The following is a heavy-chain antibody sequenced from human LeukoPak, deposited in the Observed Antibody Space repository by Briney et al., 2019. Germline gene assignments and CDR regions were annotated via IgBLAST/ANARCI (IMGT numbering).Heavy chain of an antibody. Sequence: ASVKVSCKVSGYTLTELSMHWVRQAPGKGLEWMGGFDPEDGETIYAQKFQGRVTITADESTSTAYMELSSLRSEDTAVYYCARAWEPQDDAFDIWGQGTMVTVSS. J-gene: IGHJ3*02. CDR3: ARAWEPQDDAFDI. CDR2: FDPEDGET. V-gene: IGHV1-24*01. D-gene: IGHD1-26*01. CDR1: GYTLTELS.